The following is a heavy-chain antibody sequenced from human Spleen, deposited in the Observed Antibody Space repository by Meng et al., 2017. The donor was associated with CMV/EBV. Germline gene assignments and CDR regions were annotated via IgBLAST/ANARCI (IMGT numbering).Heavy chain of an antibody. CDR3: ARTGSVITRHNFYGMDV. D-gene: IGHD3-22*01. J-gene: IGHJ6*02. CDR2: ISAYNGNT. Sequence: ASVKVSCKASGYTFPNYGITWVRQAPGQGLEWMGWISAYNGNTNYAQRFQGRVTMTTDKSTSTAYMELRSLGSDDTAVYYCARTGSVITRHNFYGMDVWGQGTTVTVSS. CDR1: GYTFPNYG. V-gene: IGHV1-18*01.